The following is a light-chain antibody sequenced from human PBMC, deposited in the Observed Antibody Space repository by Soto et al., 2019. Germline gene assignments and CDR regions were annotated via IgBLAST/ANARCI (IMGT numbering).Light chain of an antibody. CDR3: SSYAGNNIL. J-gene: IGLJ2*01. V-gene: IGLV2-8*01. CDR1: SSDVGGYNY. CDR2: EVT. Sequence: QSALTQPPSASGSPGQSVTISCTGTSSDVGGYNYVSWYQQHPGKAPKLMISEVTKRPSGVPDRFSGSKSDNTASLTVSGLQAEDEADYYCSSYAGNNILFGGGTKVTVL.